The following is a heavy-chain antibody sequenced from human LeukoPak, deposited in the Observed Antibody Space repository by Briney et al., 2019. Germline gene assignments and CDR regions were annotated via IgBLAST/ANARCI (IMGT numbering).Heavy chain of an antibody. CDR2: IRSSGSAI. J-gene: IGHJ4*02. CDR1: GFTFSDYS. CDR3: ARDLDWSFDY. V-gene: IGHV3-48*02. Sequence: GGSLRLSCAASGFTFSDYSLNWVRQAPGKGLEWVSNIRSSGSAIFYADSVKGRFTVSRDNAINSLYLQMNSLRDEDTAVCYCARDLDWSFDYWGQGILVTVSS. D-gene: IGHD3/OR15-3a*01.